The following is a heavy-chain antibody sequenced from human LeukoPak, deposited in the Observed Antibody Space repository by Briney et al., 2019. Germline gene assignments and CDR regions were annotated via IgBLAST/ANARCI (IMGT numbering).Heavy chain of an antibody. V-gene: IGHV3-53*01. D-gene: IGHD6-13*01. Sequence: GGSLRLSCAASGFTVSAYAMAWVRQAPGKGLEWVSVIYSGGSTYYADSVKGRFTISRDNSKNTLYLQMNSLRAEDTAVYYCARGGSSSWYGDGWGQGTLVTVSS. CDR2: IYSGGST. CDR3: ARGGSSSWYGDG. CDR1: GFTVSAYA. J-gene: IGHJ4*02.